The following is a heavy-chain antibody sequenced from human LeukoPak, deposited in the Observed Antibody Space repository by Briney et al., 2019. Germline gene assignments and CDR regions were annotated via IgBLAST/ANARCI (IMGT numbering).Heavy chain of an antibody. J-gene: IGHJ5*02. CDR3: ARADSKYQLLFRFDP. Sequence: ASVKVSCKASGYTFTSYGISWVRQAPGQGLEWMGWISAYNGNTNYAQKLQGRVTMTTDTSTSTAYVELRSLRSDDTAVYYCARADSKYQLLFRFDPWGQGTLVTVSS. CDR2: ISAYNGNT. CDR1: GYTFTSYG. D-gene: IGHD2-2*01. V-gene: IGHV1-18*01.